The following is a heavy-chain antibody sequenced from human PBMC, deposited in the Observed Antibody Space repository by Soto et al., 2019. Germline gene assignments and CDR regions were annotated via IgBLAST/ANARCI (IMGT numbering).Heavy chain of an antibody. Sequence: GGSLRLSCAASGFTFSSYAMSWVRQAPGKGLEWVSAISGSGGSTYYADSVKGRFTISRDNSKNTLYLQMNSLRAEDTAVYYCATRFLEWFFHDYWGQGTLVTVSS. D-gene: IGHD3-3*01. CDR3: ATRFLEWFFHDY. CDR1: GFTFSSYA. J-gene: IGHJ4*02. CDR2: ISGSGGST. V-gene: IGHV3-23*01.